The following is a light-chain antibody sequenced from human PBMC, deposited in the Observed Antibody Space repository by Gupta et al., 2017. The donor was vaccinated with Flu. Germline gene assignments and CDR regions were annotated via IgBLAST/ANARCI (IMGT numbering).Light chain of an antibody. CDR2: DNT. J-gene: IGLJ2*01. Sequence: VTISCTGSNCNIGSYYVVSWYQHHPGTAPKLIMYDNTNRPSGIPYRFSGSKSGTTASLAITGLQAEDEADYYCRSYEGSWIRVVFGGGTKLTVL. V-gene: IGLV1-40*01. CDR3: RSYEGSWIRVV. CDR1: NCNIGSYYV.